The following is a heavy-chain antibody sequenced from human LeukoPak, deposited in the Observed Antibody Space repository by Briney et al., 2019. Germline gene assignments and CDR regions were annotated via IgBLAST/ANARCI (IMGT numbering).Heavy chain of an antibody. CDR1: GYTFTNYW. V-gene: IGHV5-51*01. J-gene: IGHJ3*02. CDR3: ARERGPYYYDSSGYYYHPGNAFDI. Sequence: GGSLKISCKGSGYTFTNYWIGWVRQMPGKGLEWMGIIYPGDSDTRYSPSFQGQVTISADKSISTAYLQWSSLKASDTAMYHCARERGPYYYDSSGYYYHPGNAFDIWGQGTMVTVSS. CDR2: IYPGDSDT. D-gene: IGHD3-22*01.